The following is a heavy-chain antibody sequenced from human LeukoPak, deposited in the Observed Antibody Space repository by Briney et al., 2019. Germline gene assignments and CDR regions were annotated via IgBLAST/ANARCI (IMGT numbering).Heavy chain of an antibody. V-gene: IGHV1-2*02. D-gene: IGHD3-9*01. J-gene: IGHJ4*02. CDR1: GYTFTGYY. CDR2: INPNSGGT. Sequence: ASVKVSCKASGYTFTGYYMHWVRQAPGQGLEWMGWINPNSGGTNYAQKFQGRATMTRDTSISTAYMELSRLRSDDTAVYYCARTNYDILTGFDYWGQGTLVTVSS. CDR3: ARTNYDILTGFDY.